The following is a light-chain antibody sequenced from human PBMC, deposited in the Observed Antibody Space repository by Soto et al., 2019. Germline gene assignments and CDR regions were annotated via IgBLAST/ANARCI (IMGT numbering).Light chain of an antibody. CDR1: QSVSSSY. J-gene: IGKJ3*01. V-gene: IGKV3-20*01. Sequence: EIVLTQSPGTLSLSPGERATLSCRASQSVSSSYLAWYQQKPGQASRLLIYAASSRATGIPDRFSGSGSGTDFTLTISRLEPEDFAVYYCQQYGTSPQGFGPGTKVDIK. CDR2: AAS. CDR3: QQYGTSPQG.